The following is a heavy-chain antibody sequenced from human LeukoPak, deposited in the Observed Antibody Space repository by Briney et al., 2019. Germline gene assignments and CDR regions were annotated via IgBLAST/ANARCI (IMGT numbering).Heavy chain of an antibody. V-gene: IGHV3-64*01. CDR1: GFTFSSYA. J-gene: IGHJ4*02. CDR2: ISSDGGST. Sequence: PGGSLRLSCAASGFTFSSYAMHWVRQAPGKGLEYVSAISSDGGSTYYANSVKGRFTISRDNSKNTLYLQMGSLRAEDMAVYYCARDLWGNSDYWGQGTLVTVSS. CDR3: ARDLWGNSDY. D-gene: IGHD4-23*01.